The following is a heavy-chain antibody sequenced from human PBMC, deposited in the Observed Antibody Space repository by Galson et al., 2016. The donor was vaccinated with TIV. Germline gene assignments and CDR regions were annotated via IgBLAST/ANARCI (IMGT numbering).Heavy chain of an antibody. Sequence: LSLTCAVSGYSISRGFYWAWIRQPPGKGLEWMGTIYHGGSTYFNPSLKSRVAISVDTSKNQFSLKLTSVTASDTAVYYCARGTGFSYGFWYWGQGSLVTVSS. CDR1: GYSISRGFY. CDR3: ARGTGFSYGFWY. V-gene: IGHV4-38-2*01. CDR2: IYHGGST. D-gene: IGHD5-18*01. J-gene: IGHJ4*02.